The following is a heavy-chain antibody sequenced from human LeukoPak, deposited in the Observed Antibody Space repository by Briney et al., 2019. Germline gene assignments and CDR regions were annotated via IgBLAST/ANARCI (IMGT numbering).Heavy chain of an antibody. CDR1: GDSVSSKSAA. CDR2: TYYRSKWKN. CDR3: ARSTGYFDL. J-gene: IGHJ2*01. V-gene: IGHV6-1*01. Sequence: SQTLSLTGAISGDSVSSKSAAWNWIRRSPSRGLEWLGRTYYRSKWKNDYAVSVKGRITISPDTSKNQFSLQLNSVTPEDTAVYYCARSTGYFDLWGRGTLVTVSS.